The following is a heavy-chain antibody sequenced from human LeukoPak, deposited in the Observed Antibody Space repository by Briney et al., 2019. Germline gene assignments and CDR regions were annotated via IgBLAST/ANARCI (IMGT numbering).Heavy chain of an antibody. CDR1: GGSISSYY. V-gene: IGHV4-59*01. D-gene: IGHD2-2*01. Sequence: PSETLSLTCTVSGGSISSYYWSWIRQPPGEGLEWIGYIYYSGSTNYNPSLKSRVTISVDTSKNQFSLKLSSVTAADTAVYYCARTMGYCSSTSCFYDAFDIWGQGTMVTVSS. CDR2: IYYSGST. J-gene: IGHJ3*02. CDR3: ARTMGYCSSTSCFYDAFDI.